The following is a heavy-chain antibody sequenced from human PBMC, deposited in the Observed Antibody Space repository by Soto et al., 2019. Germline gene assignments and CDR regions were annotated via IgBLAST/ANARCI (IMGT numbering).Heavy chain of an antibody. CDR3: ARVASPSSGSHYRWFDP. CDR1: GFTFKDYW. J-gene: IGHJ5*02. D-gene: IGHD3-10*01. V-gene: IGHV3-7*01. Sequence: SGGSLRLSCTASGFTFKDYWMTWVRQAPGKGLEWVANIKQDESETYYVDSVKGRFTISRDNAKNSLYLQMNSLRGEDTAVYHCARVASPSSGSHYRWFDPWGQGTLVTVSS. CDR2: IKQDESET.